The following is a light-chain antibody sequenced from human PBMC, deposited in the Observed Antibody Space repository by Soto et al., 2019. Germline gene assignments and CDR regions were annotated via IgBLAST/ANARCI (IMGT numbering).Light chain of an antibody. CDR2: GAS. Sequence: EIVLTQSPGTLSLSPGERVTLSCRASQSVTSSYIAWYQQKSGQAPRLLLYGASSRATGIPDRFRGSGSGTDFTLTISRLEPEDFAVYYCQQYGSSPRTFGQGTKVDIK. J-gene: IGKJ1*01. CDR1: QSVTSSY. CDR3: QQYGSSPRT. V-gene: IGKV3-20*01.